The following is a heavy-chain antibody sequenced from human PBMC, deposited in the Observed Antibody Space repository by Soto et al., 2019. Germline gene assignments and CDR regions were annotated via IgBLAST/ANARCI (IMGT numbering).Heavy chain of an antibody. V-gene: IGHV4-59*01. Sequence: PSETLSLTCTVSGGSISSYYWSWIRQPPGKGLEWIGYIYYSGSTNYNPSLKSRVTISVDTSKNQFSLKPSSVTAADTAVYYCARESSRGGMDVWGQGTTVTVSS. CDR3: ARESSRGGMDV. CDR2: IYYSGST. J-gene: IGHJ6*02. CDR1: GGSISSYY. D-gene: IGHD1-26*01.